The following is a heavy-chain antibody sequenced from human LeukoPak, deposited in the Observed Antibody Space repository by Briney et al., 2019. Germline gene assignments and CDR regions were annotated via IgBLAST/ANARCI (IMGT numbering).Heavy chain of an antibody. J-gene: IGHJ4*02. V-gene: IGHV3-30*04. CDR3: AREGVATRNIAVAGTSPNY. Sequence: PGGSLRLSCAASGFTFSSYEMNWVRQAPGKGLEWVAVISYDGSNKYYADSVKGRFTISRDNSKNTLYLQMNSLRAEDTAVYYCAREGVATRNIAVAGTSPNYWGQGALVTVSS. CDR1: GFTFSSYE. D-gene: IGHD6-19*01. CDR2: ISYDGSNK.